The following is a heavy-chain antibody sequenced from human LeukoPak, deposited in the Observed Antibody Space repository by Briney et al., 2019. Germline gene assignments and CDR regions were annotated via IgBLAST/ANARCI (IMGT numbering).Heavy chain of an antibody. CDR2: IKSKTDGGTT. Sequence: GGSLRLSCAASGYTFSNAWMSWVRQAPGKGLEWVGRIKSKTDGGTTDYAAAVKGRFNISRDDSKNTLYLQMNSLKTEDTAVYYCSTDREVAGELSAFDYWGQGIQVTVSS. V-gene: IGHV3-15*01. CDR3: STDREVAGELSAFDY. CDR1: GYTFSNAW. J-gene: IGHJ4*02. D-gene: IGHD3-16*02.